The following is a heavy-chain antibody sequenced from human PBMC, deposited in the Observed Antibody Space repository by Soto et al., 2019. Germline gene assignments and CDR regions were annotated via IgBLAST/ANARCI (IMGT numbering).Heavy chain of an antibody. V-gene: IGHV4-34*01. CDR1: CGSFSGYY. CDR3: ARDSSGSYPTFDY. Sequence: SETLSLTCAVDCGSFSGYYWSWIRQPPGNGLYCIGEINHSVITNXXPSLKSRXXISVDTSKNHXSLKLXSVTAAYTALXYCARDSSGSYPTFDYWCQGTLVTVSS. CDR2: INHSVIT. D-gene: IGHD1-26*01. J-gene: IGHJ4*02.